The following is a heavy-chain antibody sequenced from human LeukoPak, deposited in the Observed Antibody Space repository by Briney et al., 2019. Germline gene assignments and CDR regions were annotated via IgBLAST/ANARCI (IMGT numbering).Heavy chain of an antibody. Sequence: PSETLSLTCTVAGGSISSSSYYWGWIRQPPGKGLEWSGSIYYSGSTYYNPSLKSRVTISVDTSKNQFSLKLSSVTAADTAVYYFSQAAGGIRYFDRTDYWGQGTLVTVSS. CDR3: SQAAGGIRYFDRTDY. V-gene: IGHV4-39*01. CDR1: GGSISSSSYY. CDR2: IYYSGST. J-gene: IGHJ4*02. D-gene: IGHD3-9*01.